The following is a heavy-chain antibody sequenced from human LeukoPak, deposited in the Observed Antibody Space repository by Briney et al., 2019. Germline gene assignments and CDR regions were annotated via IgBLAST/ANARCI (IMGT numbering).Heavy chain of an antibody. CDR1: GGSISSSSYY. D-gene: IGHD3-22*01. J-gene: IGHJ4*02. CDR3: AREAYDSSGYRSDSTFDY. V-gene: IGHV4-61*01. Sequence: KSSETLSLTCTVSGGSISSSSYYWSWIRQPPGKGLEWIGYIYYSGSTNYNPSLKSRVTISVDTSKNQFSLKLSSVTAADTAVYYCAREAYDSSGYRSDSTFDYWGQGTLVTVSS. CDR2: IYYSGST.